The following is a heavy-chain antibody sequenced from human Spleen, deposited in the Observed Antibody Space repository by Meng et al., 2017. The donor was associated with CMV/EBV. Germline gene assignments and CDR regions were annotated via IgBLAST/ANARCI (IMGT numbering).Heavy chain of an antibody. CDR3: ARENGMDV. CDR2: INWNGGST. CDR1: GFTFSRYS. Sequence: GESLKISCAASGFTFSRYSMNWVRLAPGKGLEWVSGINWNGGSTGYADSVKGRFTISRDNAKNSLYLQMNSLRAEDTAVYYCARENGMDVWGQGTTVTVSS. J-gene: IGHJ6*02. V-gene: IGHV3-20*04.